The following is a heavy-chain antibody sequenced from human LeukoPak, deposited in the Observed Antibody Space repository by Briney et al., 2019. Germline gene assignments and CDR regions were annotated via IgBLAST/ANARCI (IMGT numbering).Heavy chain of an antibody. Sequence: SETLSLTCSVSGGSISSSSYYWGWIRQPPGKGLEWIGSIFYSGSTCYNASLQSQVTMSVDTSKNQFSLKLTSVTAADTAVYYCARATGFSSGCYRYFDYWGQGTLVTVSS. CDR1: GGSISSSSYY. D-gene: IGHD6-19*01. CDR2: IFYSGST. V-gene: IGHV4-39*01. CDR3: ARATGFSSGCYRYFDY. J-gene: IGHJ4*02.